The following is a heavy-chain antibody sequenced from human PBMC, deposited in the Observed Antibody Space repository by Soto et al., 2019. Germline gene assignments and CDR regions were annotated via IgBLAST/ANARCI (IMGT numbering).Heavy chain of an antibody. CDR1: GCTSSSDG. J-gene: IGHJ6*02. Sequence: GSVRSTSASSGCTSSSDGVDWFRQAPGTGLDGVAVIWYDGSNKYYADAVKGRFTISRDNSKKKLYLQMNSLRAEDTAVYYCARALGDIVVVPAANRYDCYGMAVWGQGTTVTGSS. V-gene: IGHV3-33*01. CDR2: IWYDGSNK. D-gene: IGHD2-2*01. CDR3: ARALGDIVVVPAANRYDCYGMAV.